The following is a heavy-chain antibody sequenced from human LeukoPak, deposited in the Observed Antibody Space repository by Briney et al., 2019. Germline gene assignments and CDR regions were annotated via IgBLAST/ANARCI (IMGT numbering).Heavy chain of an antibody. CDR2: IYASGNS. CDR1: GFSVSSNY. V-gene: IGHV3-66*01. CDR3: AREVGS. D-gene: IGHD1-26*01. J-gene: IGHJ5*02. Sequence: GGSLRLSCAVSGFSVSSNYISWVRQAPGTGLKLLSVIYASGNSYYDDSVRGRFSVSRDDSKNTVYLQMSTLRVEDTGVYYCAREVGSWGQGTQVTVSS.